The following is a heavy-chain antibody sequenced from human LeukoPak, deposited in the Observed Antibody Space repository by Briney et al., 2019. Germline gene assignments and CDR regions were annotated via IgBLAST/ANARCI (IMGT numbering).Heavy chain of an antibody. Sequence: SQTLSLTCTVSGTSISSGAYSWSWVRQHPGKGLEWIAYIYYSGNTYYNPSLKRRVTISVDTSKNQFSLKLSSVTTADTAVYYCARTITIFGALGYFDYWGQGTLVTVSS. CDR3: ARTITIFGALGYFDY. D-gene: IGHD3-3*01. J-gene: IGHJ4*02. CDR2: IYYSGNT. V-gene: IGHV4-31*03. CDR1: GTSISSGAYS.